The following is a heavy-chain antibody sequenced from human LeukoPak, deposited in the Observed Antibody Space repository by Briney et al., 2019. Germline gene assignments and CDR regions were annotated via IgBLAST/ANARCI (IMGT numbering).Heavy chain of an antibody. V-gene: IGHV4-28*01. CDR3: ARSHEEAFDI. CDR2: IYYSGST. J-gene: IGHJ3*02. CDR1: GYSISSSNW. Sequence: SETLSLTCAVSGYSISSSNWWGWIRQPPGKGLEWIGYIYYSGSTYYNPSLKSRATMLVDTSKNQFSLKLSSVTAVDTAVYYCARSHEEAFDIWGQGTMVTVSS.